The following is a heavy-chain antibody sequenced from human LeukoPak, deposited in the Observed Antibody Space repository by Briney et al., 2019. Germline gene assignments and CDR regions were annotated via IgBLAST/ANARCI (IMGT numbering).Heavy chain of an antibody. Sequence: VASVKVSCKASGYTFTSYGISWVRQAPGQGLEWMGWISAYNGNTNYAQKLQGRVTMTTDTSTSTAYMELRSLRSDDTAVYYCARERKHYYDSSGYHLDIWGQGTMVTVSS. CDR3: ARERKHYYDSSGYHLDI. CDR2: ISAYNGNT. V-gene: IGHV1-18*01. CDR1: GYTFTSYG. D-gene: IGHD3-22*01. J-gene: IGHJ3*02.